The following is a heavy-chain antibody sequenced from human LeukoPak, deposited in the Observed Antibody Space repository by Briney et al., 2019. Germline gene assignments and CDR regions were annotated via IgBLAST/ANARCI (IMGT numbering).Heavy chain of an antibody. V-gene: IGHV4-34*01. CDR2: INHSGST. CDR1: GGSFSGYY. CDR3: ARHIYLDY. Sequence: SETLSLTCAVYGGSFSGYYWSWIRQPPGKGLEWIGEINHSGSTNYNPSLKSRVTISVDTSKNQFSLKLSSVTAADTAVYYCARHIYLDYWGQGTLVTVSS. J-gene: IGHJ4*02.